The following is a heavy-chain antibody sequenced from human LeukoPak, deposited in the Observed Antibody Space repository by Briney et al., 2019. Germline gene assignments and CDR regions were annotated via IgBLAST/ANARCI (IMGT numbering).Heavy chain of an antibody. CDR2: IYYSGST. J-gene: IGHJ4*02. D-gene: IGHD3-22*01. CDR3: ATGSSGYSLLFDY. Sequence: SETLSLTCSVSGDSISNYYWGWIRQPPGKGLEYIGYIYYSGSTIYNPSLKSRVTISLDTSKNQFSLKLNSVTAADTAVYYCATGSSGYSLLFDYWGQGTLVTVSS. V-gene: IGHV4-59*01. CDR1: GDSISNYY.